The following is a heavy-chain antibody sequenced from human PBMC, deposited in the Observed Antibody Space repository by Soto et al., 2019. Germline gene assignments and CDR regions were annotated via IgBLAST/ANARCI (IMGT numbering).Heavy chain of an antibody. CDR2: ISYDGTDE. Sequence: QVQLVESGGGVVQPGRSLRLSCAASGFSFSSYGMHWVRQAPGKGLEWVAMISYDGTDEYYADSVKGRFTISRDNSKNGVYMQMNSLRAEETAVYYCATQESGWTDHFDYWGQGTLVTVSS. J-gene: IGHJ4*02. CDR1: GFSFSSYG. CDR3: ATQESGWTDHFDY. D-gene: IGHD1-1*01. V-gene: IGHV3-30*03.